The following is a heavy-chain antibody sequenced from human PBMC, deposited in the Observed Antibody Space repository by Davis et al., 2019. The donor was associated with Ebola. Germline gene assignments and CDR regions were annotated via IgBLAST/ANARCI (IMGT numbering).Heavy chain of an antibody. CDR2: IYSGGST. Sequence: PGGSLRLSCAASGFTVSSNYMSWVRQAPGKGLEWVSVIYSGGSTYYADSVKGRFTISRDNSKNTLYLQMNSLRAEDTAVYYCARDNYYDSSGYLVYWGQGTLVTVSS. CDR3: ARDNYYDSSGYLVY. CDR1: GFTVSSNY. J-gene: IGHJ4*02. V-gene: IGHV3-53*01. D-gene: IGHD3-22*01.